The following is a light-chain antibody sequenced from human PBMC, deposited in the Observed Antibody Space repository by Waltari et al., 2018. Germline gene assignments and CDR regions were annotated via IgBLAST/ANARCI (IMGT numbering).Light chain of an antibody. CDR3: CSYAGSYTVL. CDR1: SSDVGGYNY. V-gene: IGLV2-11*01. J-gene: IGLJ2*01. CDR2: DVT. Sequence: QSALTQPRSVSGSPGQSVTISCTGTSSDVGGYNYVPWYQQHPGKAPQRLIYDVTKRPSGVPDRFSGSKSGNTASLTISGLQAEDEADYYCCSYAGSYTVLFGGGTKLTVL.